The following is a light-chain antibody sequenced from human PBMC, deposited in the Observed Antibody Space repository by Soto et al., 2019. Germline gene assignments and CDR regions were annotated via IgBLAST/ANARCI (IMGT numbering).Light chain of an antibody. CDR2: EVN. CDR1: SSDIGAYDY. Sequence: QSVLTQPASLSGSPGQSITISCTGTSSDIGAYDYVSWFQQHPGKAPKLMISEVNNRPSGVSNRFSGSKSGNTAYLTISGLQAEDEAPYFCFSFTTTSTQVFGTGTKVTVL. CDR3: FSFTTTSTQV. V-gene: IGLV2-14*01. J-gene: IGLJ1*01.